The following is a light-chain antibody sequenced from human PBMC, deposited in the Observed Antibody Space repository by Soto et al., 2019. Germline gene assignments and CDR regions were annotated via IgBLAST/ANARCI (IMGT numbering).Light chain of an antibody. CDR3: QHFGNSLWT. J-gene: IGKJ1*01. CDR2: GAS. CDR1: RSVASRN. Sequence: EIVLTQSPGTLSLSPGERATLSCRASRSVASRNLAWNQQKSGQAPRLLIYGASSRAIHTPDRFSGSGSGTDFTLTISGLEPEDFAVYYCQHFGNSLWTFGQGTKV. V-gene: IGKV3-20*01.